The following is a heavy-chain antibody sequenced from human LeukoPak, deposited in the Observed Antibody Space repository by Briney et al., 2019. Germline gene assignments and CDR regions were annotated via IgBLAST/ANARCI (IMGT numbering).Heavy chain of an antibody. CDR3: TRSRQQLALDY. Sequence: PGRSLRLSCTASGFTFGDYAMSWFRQAPGKGLEWVGFIRSKAYGGTTEYAASVKGRFTISGDDSKSIAYLQMNSLKTEDAAVYYCTRSRQQLALDYWGQGTLVTVSS. V-gene: IGHV3-49*03. CDR1: GFTFGDYA. CDR2: IRSKAYGGTT. D-gene: IGHD6-13*01. J-gene: IGHJ4*02.